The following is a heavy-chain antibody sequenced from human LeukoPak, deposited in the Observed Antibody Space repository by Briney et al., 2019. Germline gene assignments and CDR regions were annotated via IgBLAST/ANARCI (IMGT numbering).Heavy chain of an antibody. CDR2: INPNSDAT. Sequence: ASVKVSCKASGYTFTAHYIHWVRQAPGQGLEWMGWINPNSDATNYAQNFQGRVTMTRDTSINTAYMELSSLKSDDTAVYYCARRIWFGEPQFDYWGQGTLVTVSS. CDR1: GYTFTAHY. D-gene: IGHD3-10*01. CDR3: ARRIWFGEPQFDY. V-gene: IGHV1-2*02. J-gene: IGHJ4*02.